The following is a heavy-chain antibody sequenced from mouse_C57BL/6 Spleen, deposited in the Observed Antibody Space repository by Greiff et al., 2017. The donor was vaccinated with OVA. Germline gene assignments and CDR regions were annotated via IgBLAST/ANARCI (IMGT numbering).Heavy chain of an antibody. V-gene: IGHV1-50*01. J-gene: IGHJ1*03. CDR2: IDPSDSYT. CDR1: GYTFTSYW. D-gene: IGHD1-1*01. Sequence: QVQLQQPGAELVKPGASVKLSCKASGYTFTSYWMQWVKQRPGQGLEWIGDIDPSDSYTNYNQKFKGKATLTVDTSSSTAYMQLSSLTSEDSAVYYCAGTWGYYGDFDDWGTGTTVTVSS. CDR3: AGTWGYYGDFDD.